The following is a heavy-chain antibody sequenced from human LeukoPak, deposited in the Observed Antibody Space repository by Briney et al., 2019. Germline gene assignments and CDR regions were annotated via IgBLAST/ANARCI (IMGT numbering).Heavy chain of an antibody. CDR2: ISYDGSNK. J-gene: IGHJ5*02. CDR1: GFTFSSYA. Sequence: PGGSLRLSCAASGFTFSSYAMHWVRQAPGKGLEWVAAISYDGSNKYYADSVKGRFTISRDNSKNTLYLQMNSLRAEDTAVYYCARDYCSGGSCYRLGWFDPWGQGTLVTVSS. V-gene: IGHV3-30*04. CDR3: ARDYCSGGSCYRLGWFDP. D-gene: IGHD2-15*01.